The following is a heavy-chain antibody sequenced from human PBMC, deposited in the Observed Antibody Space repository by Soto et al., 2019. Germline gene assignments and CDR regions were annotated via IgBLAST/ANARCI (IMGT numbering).Heavy chain of an antibody. V-gene: IGHV4-59*01. CDR3: ARRYGGNFDY. J-gene: IGHJ4*02. Sequence: SETLALTCTGAGRSISSDYWSWIRQPPGKGLEWIGYIYYSGSTNYNPSLKSRVTISVDTSKNQFSLKLSSVTAADTAVYYCARRYGGNFDYWGQGTLVTVS. CDR1: GRSISSDY. D-gene: IGHD1-26*01. CDR2: IYYSGST.